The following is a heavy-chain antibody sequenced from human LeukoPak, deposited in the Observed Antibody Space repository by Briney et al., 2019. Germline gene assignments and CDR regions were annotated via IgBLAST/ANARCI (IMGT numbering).Heavy chain of an antibody. V-gene: IGHV1-46*01. D-gene: IGHD6-19*01. CDR1: GYTFTNYY. J-gene: IGHJ4*02. CDR2: INPSGGST. Sequence: GASVKVSCKASGYTFTNYYMHWVRQASGQGLEWMGIINPSGGSTSNAQKFQGRVTMTRDTSTSTVYMELSSLTSEDTAVYYCASSHAGGSSGLDYWGQGTLVTVSS. CDR3: ASSHAGGSSGLDY.